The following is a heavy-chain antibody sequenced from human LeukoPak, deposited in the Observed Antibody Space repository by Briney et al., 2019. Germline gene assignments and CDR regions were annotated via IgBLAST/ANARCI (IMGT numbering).Heavy chain of an antibody. CDR3: ARLREYAFDI. Sequence: SETLSVTCTVSGGSISSGDYYWSWIRQPPGKGLEWIGYIYSSGSTSYNPSLKSRVTISLDTSKNQFSLKLSSVTAADTAVYYCARLREYAFDIWGQGTMVTVSS. V-gene: IGHV4-30-4*01. D-gene: IGHD3-10*01. CDR1: GGSISSGDYY. J-gene: IGHJ3*02. CDR2: IYSSGST.